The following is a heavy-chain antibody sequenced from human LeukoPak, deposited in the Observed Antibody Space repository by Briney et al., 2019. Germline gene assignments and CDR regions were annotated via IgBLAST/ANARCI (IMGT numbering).Heavy chain of an antibody. CDR3: AGTPLRYFGWYYRGWFDP. CDR1: GGSISSYY. V-gene: IGHV4-59*01. CDR2: IYYSGST. Sequence: SETLSLTCTVSGGSISSYYWSWIRQPPGKGLEWIGYIYYSGSTNYNPSLKSRVTISVDTSKNQFSLKLSSVTAADTAVYYCAGTPLRYFGWYYRGWFDPWGQGTLVTVSS. D-gene: IGHD3-9*01. J-gene: IGHJ5*02.